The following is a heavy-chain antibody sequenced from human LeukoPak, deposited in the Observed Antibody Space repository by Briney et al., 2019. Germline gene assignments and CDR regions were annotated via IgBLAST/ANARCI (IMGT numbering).Heavy chain of an antibody. CDR2: IYTSGST. D-gene: IGHD3-22*01. V-gene: IGHV4-4*07. CDR3: AGLSKDYDTSGYFLLY. Sequence: PSETLSLTCSGSGGSISSYYWSWILQPAGNGLEWLGRIYTSGSTNYNPSLKSRVTMSVDTSKNQFSLKLSSVTAADTAVYYCAGLSKDYDTSGYFLLYWGQGTLVTVSS. CDR1: GGSISSYY. J-gene: IGHJ4*02.